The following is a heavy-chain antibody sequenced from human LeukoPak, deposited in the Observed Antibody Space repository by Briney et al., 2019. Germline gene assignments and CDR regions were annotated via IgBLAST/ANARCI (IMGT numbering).Heavy chain of an antibody. CDR2: IYTSGST. CDR1: GGSISSYY. Sequence: PSETLSLTCTVSGGSISSYYWSWIRQPAGKGLDWIGRIYTSGSTNYNPSLKSRVTMSVDTSKNQFSLKLSSVTAADTAVYYCARDPDYGDYGGAYFDYWGQGTLVTVSS. V-gene: IGHV4-4*07. CDR3: ARDPDYGDYGGAYFDY. D-gene: IGHD4-17*01. J-gene: IGHJ4*02.